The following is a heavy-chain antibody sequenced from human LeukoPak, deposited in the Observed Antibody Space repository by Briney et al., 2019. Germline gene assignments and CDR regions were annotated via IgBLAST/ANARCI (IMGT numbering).Heavy chain of an antibody. V-gene: IGHV4-59*01. Sequence: PSETQSLTCTVSGGSISGYYWSWIRQPPGKGLEWVGYISYSGSTNYNPSLKSRVTISVDTSKNQFSLKLSSVTAADTAIYYCARDGRAGSLFAYWGQGTLVTVSS. CDR2: ISYSGST. J-gene: IGHJ4*02. D-gene: IGHD6-19*01. CDR1: GGSISGYY. CDR3: ARDGRAGSLFAY.